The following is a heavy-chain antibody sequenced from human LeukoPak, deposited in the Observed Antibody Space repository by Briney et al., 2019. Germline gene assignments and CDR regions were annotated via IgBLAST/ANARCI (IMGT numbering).Heavy chain of an antibody. CDR2: INHSGST. J-gene: IGHJ4*02. V-gene: IGHV4-34*01. Sequence: SETLSLTCAVYGGSFSGYYWSWIRQPPGKGLEWIGEINHSGSTNYNPSLKSRVTISVDTSKNQFSLKLSSVTAADTAVYYCARGLWAAAGTAPDWGQGTLVTVSS. CDR3: ARGLWAAAGTAPD. CDR1: GGSFSGYY. D-gene: IGHD6-13*01.